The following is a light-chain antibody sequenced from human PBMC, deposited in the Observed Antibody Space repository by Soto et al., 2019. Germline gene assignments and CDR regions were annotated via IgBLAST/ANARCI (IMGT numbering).Light chain of an antibody. CDR1: QGVSSY. Sequence: EIVLTQSPATLSLSPGERATLSCRASQGVSSYLAWYQQKPGQAPRLLIYDASNRATGIPARFSGSGPGTDFTLTISSLQSEDFAVYYCQHYNDWPPKQYTFGQGTKLEIK. V-gene: IGKV3D-11*01. J-gene: IGKJ2*01. CDR3: QHYNDWPPKQYT. CDR2: DAS.